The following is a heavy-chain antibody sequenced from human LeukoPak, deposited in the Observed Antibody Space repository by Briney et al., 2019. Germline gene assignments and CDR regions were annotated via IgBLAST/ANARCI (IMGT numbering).Heavy chain of an antibody. Sequence: NPSETLSLTCTVSGGSISSYYWSWIRQPAGKGLEWIGRIYASGSTNYNPSLKSRVTTSVDTSKNQFSLKLSSMTAADTAVYYCARDTVTTKDNWFDPWGQGTLVTVSS. V-gene: IGHV4-4*07. CDR1: GGSISSYY. J-gene: IGHJ5*02. D-gene: IGHD4-17*01. CDR3: ARDTVTTKDNWFDP. CDR2: IYASGST.